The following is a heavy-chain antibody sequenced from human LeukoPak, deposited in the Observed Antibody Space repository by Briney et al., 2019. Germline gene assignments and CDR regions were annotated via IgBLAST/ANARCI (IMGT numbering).Heavy chain of an antibody. Sequence: QTGGSLRLSCAASGFTFSNYGMHWVRQAPGKGLEWVAFIRFDGSNQYYADSVKGRFTISRDDSGNTLYLQMNSLRGGDTAVYYRARDPSVSHGSWSGPMGFFDLWGRGTLVTVSS. V-gene: IGHV3-30*02. D-gene: IGHD3-3*01. CDR2: IRFDGSNQ. J-gene: IGHJ2*01. CDR3: ARDPSVSHGSWSGPMGFFDL. CDR1: GFTFSNYG.